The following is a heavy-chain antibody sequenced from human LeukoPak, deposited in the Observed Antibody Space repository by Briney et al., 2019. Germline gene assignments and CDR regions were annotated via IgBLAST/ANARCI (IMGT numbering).Heavy chain of an antibody. V-gene: IGHV7-4-1*02. D-gene: IGHD6-19*01. CDR2: INTNTGNP. CDR3: ARVFGSGWYGSFDY. CDR1: GYTFTSDA. Sequence: ASVKVSCTASGYTFTSDAMNWVRQAPGQGLEWMGWINTNTGNPTYAQGFTGRFVFSLDTSVSTAYLQISSLKAEDSAVYYCARVFGSGWYGSFDYWGQGTLVTVSS. J-gene: IGHJ4*02.